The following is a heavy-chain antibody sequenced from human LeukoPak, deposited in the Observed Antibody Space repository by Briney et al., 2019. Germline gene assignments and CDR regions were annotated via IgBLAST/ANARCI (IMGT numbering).Heavy chain of an antibody. CDR2: IRSDGNKY. V-gene: IGHV3-30*02. D-gene: IGHD3-10*01. Sequence: PGGSLRLSRAASGFTLSRSGKQWVRQAPGKGLEWVAFIRSDGNKYYYADSVKGRFTISRDSSKNTLYLQMNSLRPEDTAVYYCAKDLGAYYYGSVLDYWGQGTLVTVSS. CDR3: AKDLGAYYYGSVLDY. J-gene: IGHJ4*02. CDR1: GFTLSRSG.